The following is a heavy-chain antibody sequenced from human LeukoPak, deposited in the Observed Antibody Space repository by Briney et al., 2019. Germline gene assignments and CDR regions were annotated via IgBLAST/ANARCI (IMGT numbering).Heavy chain of an antibody. CDR1: GYSISSGYY. CDR2: IHYSGST. V-gene: IGHV4-38-2*02. CDR3: ARVSGGNSGLGY. Sequence: SETLSLTCIVSGYSISSGYYWGWIRQPPGKGLEWIGSIHYSGSTYYNPSLKSRVTISVDTSKNQFSLKLNSMTAADTAVYYCARVSGGNSGLGYWGQGTLVTVSS. D-gene: IGHD4-23*01. J-gene: IGHJ4*02.